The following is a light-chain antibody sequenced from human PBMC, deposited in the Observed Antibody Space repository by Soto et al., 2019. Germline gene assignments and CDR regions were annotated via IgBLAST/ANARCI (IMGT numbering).Light chain of an antibody. Sequence: NFMLTQPHSVSESPGKTVTISCTRSSGSIASNYVQWYQQRPGSAPTPVIYEDSQRPSGVPDRFSGSKSGNTASLTVSGLQAEDEADYYCSSYAGSSNVFGTGTKLTVL. CDR1: SGSIASNY. V-gene: IGLV6-57*04. CDR2: EDS. CDR3: SSYAGSSNV. J-gene: IGLJ1*01.